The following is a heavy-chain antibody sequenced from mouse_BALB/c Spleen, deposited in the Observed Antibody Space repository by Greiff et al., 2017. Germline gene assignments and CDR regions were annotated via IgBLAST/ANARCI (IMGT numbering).Heavy chain of an antibody. V-gene: IGHV7-3*02. CDR1: GFTFTDYY. CDR3: ARDRDYYGSSYTDY. J-gene: IGHJ2*01. D-gene: IGHD1-1*01. CDR2: IRNKANGYTT. Sequence: EVQLVESGGGLVQPGGSLRLSCATSGFTFTDYYMSWVRQPPGKALEWLGFIRNKANGYTTEYSASVKGRFTISRDNSQSILYLQMNTLRAEDSATYYCARDRDYYGSSYTDYWGQGTTLTVAS.